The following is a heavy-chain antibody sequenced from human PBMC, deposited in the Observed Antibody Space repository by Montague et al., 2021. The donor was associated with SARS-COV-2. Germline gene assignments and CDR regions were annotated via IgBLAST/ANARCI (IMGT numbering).Heavy chain of an antibody. CDR1: GGSFSGYY. J-gene: IGHJ4*02. V-gene: IGHV4-34*04. D-gene: IGHD2-2*02. Sequence: SETLSLTCTVYGGSFSGYYRNWIRQSPGRGLEWIGEINHRGTTNNNPSLKSRATISVDASKDQFSLKLTSVTAADAAVYYCARGGLHLLYGGHYFDYWGQGTLGTVPS. CDR2: INHRGTT. CDR3: ARGGLHLLYGGHYFDY.